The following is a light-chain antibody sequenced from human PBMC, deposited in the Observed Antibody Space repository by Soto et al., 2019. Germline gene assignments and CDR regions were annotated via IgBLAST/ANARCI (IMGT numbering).Light chain of an antibody. J-gene: IGLJ1*01. V-gene: IGLV2-8*01. Sequence: QSVLTQPPSPSGPPGHPVTIPSTGTRSNVGGYNFVAWYRQHPGKAPKLMISEVSKRPSGVPDRFSGSKSGNTASLTVSGLQAEDEADYYCSSYAGSNIFVFGTGTKVTVL. CDR2: EVS. CDR3: SSYAGSNIFV. CDR1: RSNVGGYNF.